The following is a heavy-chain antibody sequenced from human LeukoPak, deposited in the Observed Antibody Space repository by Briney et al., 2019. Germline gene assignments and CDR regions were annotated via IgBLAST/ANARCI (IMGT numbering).Heavy chain of an antibody. D-gene: IGHD2-2*01. CDR2: IYSGGST. V-gene: IGHV3-53*04. CDR1: GFTFSYHA. CDR3: ARDLGYCSSTSCYAEDTHYGMDV. Sequence: GGSLRLSCAASGFTFSYHAIHWVRQAPGKGLEWVSVIYSGGSTYYADSVKGRFTISRHNSKNTLYLQMNSLRAEDTAVYYCARDLGYCSSTSCYAEDTHYGMDVWGQGTTVTVSS. J-gene: IGHJ6*02.